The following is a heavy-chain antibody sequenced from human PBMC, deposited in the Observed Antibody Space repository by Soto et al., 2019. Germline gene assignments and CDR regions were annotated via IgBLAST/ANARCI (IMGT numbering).Heavy chain of an antibody. D-gene: IGHD3-10*01. CDR2: IFYSGSS. J-gene: IGHJ4*02. CDR3: ARDQYRGGDFDS. V-gene: IGHV4-30-4*01. CDR1: GGSISSGDYS. Sequence: SLTCTVSGGSISSGDYSWSWIRQPPGKGLEWIGYIFYSGSSYYNPSLKSRVTISVDTSKNQFSLKLSSVTAADTAVYYCARDQYRGGDFDSWGQGTLVTVSS.